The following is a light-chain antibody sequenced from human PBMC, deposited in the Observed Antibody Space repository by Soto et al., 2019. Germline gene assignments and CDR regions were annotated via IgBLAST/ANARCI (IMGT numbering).Light chain of an antibody. J-gene: IGKJ4*01. CDR3: QQYGSSATA. Sequence: EIVLTQSPGTLSLSPGERATLPCRASQSVSSSYLAWYQQKPGQAPRLLIYGASSRATGIPDRFSGSGSGTDFTLTISRLEPEDFAVYYCQQYGSSATAFGGGTKVEIK. CDR2: GAS. V-gene: IGKV3-20*01. CDR1: QSVSSSY.